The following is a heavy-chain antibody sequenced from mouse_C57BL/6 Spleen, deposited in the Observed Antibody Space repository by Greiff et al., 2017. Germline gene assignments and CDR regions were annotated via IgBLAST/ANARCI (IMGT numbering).Heavy chain of an antibody. D-gene: IGHD1-1*01. CDR1: GYTFTSYW. CDR2: IDPSDSET. V-gene: IGHV1-52*01. J-gene: IGHJ2*01. Sequence: QVQLQQPGAELVRPGSSVKLSCKASGYTFTSYWMHWVKQRPIQGLEWIGNIDPSDSETHYNQKFKDKATLTVDKSSSTAYMQLSSLTSEDSAVYYCARYSTVVAPYFDYWAKAPLSQSPQ. CDR3: ARYSTVVAPYFDY.